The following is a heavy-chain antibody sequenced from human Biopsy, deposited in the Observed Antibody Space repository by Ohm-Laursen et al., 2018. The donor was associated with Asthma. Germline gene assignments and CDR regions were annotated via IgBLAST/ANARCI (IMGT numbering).Heavy chain of an antibody. D-gene: IGHD6-19*01. CDR2: INYRGDT. Sequence: SDTLSLTCAISGGSFTHYFWMWIRQPPGKGLEWIGEINYRGDTNYNPSLESRVSISVDTSTYHFYLRLNSVTAADTAVYYCVRGEEVAGTYFKDWDQGTLVTVSS. CDR3: VRGEEVAGTYFKD. CDR1: GGSFTHYF. V-gene: IGHV4-34*01. J-gene: IGHJ1*01.